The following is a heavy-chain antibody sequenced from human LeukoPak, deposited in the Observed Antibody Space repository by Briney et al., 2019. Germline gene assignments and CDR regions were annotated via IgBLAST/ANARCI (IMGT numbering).Heavy chain of an antibody. J-gene: IGHJ4*02. D-gene: IGHD1-26*01. CDR2: ISSYDGNT. V-gene: IGHV1-18*01. CDR1: GYAFSSYG. CDR3: ATDRLPIVGATRGDY. Sequence: ASVKVSCKASGYAFSSYGFSWVRQAPGQGLEWMGWISSYDGNTKSLEKFQDRVTMTTDTSTSTAYMELRSLRSDDTAVYYCATDRLPIVGATRGDYWGQGTLVTVSS.